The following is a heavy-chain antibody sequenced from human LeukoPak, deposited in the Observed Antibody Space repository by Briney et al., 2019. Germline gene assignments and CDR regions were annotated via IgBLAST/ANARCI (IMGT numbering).Heavy chain of an antibody. V-gene: IGHV3-15*01. CDR3: TADVPGSNYPFDY. CDR2: IKRIADGGTT. CDR1: GFTFNNAW. Sequence: GGSLRLSCAGSGFTFNNAWMSWVRQAPGTGLEWVGRIKRIADGGTTDYAASVKGRFTISRDDSKNTLFLQMSSLKTVDTALYYCTADVPGSNYPFDYWGQGTLVTVSS. D-gene: IGHD5-24*01. J-gene: IGHJ4*02.